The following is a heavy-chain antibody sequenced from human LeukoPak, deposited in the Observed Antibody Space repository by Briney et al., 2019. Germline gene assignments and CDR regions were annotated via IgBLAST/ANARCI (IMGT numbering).Heavy chain of an antibody. CDR3: ARDRAFIAVMHPSWLDS. J-gene: IGHJ5*01. D-gene: IGHD6-19*01. CDR1: GYTFSNYG. V-gene: IGHV1-18*01. CDR2: ISGHNGNS. Sequence: ASVKVSCKTSGYTFSNYGINWVRQAPGQGLEWMGWISGHNGNSNYAQNLQGRVIMTTDTSTSTAYMEMRDLRSDDTTVYYWARDRAFIAVMHPSWLDSWGQGTLVIVSS.